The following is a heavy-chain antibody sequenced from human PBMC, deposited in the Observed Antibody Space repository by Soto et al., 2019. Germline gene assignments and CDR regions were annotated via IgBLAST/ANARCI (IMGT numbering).Heavy chain of an antibody. D-gene: IGHD2-15*01. J-gene: IGHJ4*02. V-gene: IGHV3-73*01. Sequence: GGSLRLSCAASGFTFSGSAMHWVRQASGKGLEWVGRIRSKANSYATAYAASVKGRFTISRDDSKNTAYLQMNSLKTEDTAVYYCTRRSVYCSGGSCSWGQGTLVTVSS. CDR1: GFTFSGSA. CDR2: IRSKANSYAT. CDR3: TRRSVYCSGGSCS.